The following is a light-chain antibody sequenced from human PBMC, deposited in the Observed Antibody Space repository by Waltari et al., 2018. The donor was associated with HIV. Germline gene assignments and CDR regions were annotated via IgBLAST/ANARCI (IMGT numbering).Light chain of an antibody. J-gene: IGLJ2*01. Sequence: SYELTQPPSVSVSPGHTATITCSGDKLGDKYTCWYHQKPGQSPVLVIYQDSQRPSGIPERFSASNSGNTATLTISGTQAMDEADYYCQAWDSSTPGVVFGGGTRLTVL. CDR2: QDS. V-gene: IGLV3-1*01. CDR3: QAWDSSTPGVV. CDR1: KLGDKY.